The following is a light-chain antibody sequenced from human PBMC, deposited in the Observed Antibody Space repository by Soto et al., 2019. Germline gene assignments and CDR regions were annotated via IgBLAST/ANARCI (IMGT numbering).Light chain of an antibody. CDR3: QQYNDYSSWT. V-gene: IGKV1-5*01. CDR2: DAS. Sequence: DIQMTQSPSTLSASVGDRVTITCRASQSISRWLAWYQQRPGKAPKLLIYDASSLESGVPSRFSGSGSGTQFTLTISSLQPDDFAIFYCQQYNDYSSWTFGQGTRVEIK. J-gene: IGKJ1*01. CDR1: QSISRW.